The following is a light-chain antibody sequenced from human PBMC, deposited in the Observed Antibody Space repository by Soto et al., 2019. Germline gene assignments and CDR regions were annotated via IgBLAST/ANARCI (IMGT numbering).Light chain of an antibody. J-gene: IGKJ2*01. CDR2: DAS. Sequence: EIVLTQSPATLSLSPGERATLSCWASQSVSSYLAWYQHKPGQAPRLLIYDASNRATGIPARFSGSGSGTDFTLTISSLEPEDFAVYYCQQRSNWPHTFGPGTKLEIK. V-gene: IGKV3-11*01. CDR3: QQRSNWPHT. CDR1: QSVSSY.